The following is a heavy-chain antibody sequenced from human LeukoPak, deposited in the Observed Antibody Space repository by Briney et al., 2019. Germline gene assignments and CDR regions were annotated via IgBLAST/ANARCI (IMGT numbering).Heavy chain of an antibody. Sequence: GGSLRLSYAASGFTFSSYSMNWVRQAPGKGLEWVSSISSSSYIYYADSVKGRFTISRDNAKNSLYLQMNSLRADDTAIYYCARDKIVGPTTLDYWGQGTLVTVSS. CDR1: GFTFSSYS. CDR3: ARDKIVGPTTLDY. CDR2: ISSSSYI. J-gene: IGHJ4*02. V-gene: IGHV3-21*01. D-gene: IGHD1-26*01.